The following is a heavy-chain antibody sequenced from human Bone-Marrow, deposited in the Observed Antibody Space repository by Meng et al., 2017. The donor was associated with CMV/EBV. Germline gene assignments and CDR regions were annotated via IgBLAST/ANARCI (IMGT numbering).Heavy chain of an antibody. J-gene: IGHJ4*02. Sequence: GESLKISCAASGFSFSSHDMHWVRQTPGKGLEWVSSIGSAGDRYYAGSVKGRFTIPRENAKTSFSLQMNSLRVGDTAVYYCERQWEYGYNSLDYWGQGTLVTVSS. CDR1: GFSFSSHD. CDR3: ERQWEYGYNSLDY. CDR2: IGSAGDR. V-gene: IGHV3-13*01. D-gene: IGHD3-22*01.